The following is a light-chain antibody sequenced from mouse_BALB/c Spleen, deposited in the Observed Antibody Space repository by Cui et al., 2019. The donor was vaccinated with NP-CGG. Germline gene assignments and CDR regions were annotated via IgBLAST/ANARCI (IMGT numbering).Light chain of an antibody. CDR3: ALWYSNHWV. J-gene: IGLJ1*01. CDR2: GTN. CDR1: TGAVTTSNY. Sequence: HAVVTQDSALTTSPGETVTLTCRSSTGAVTTSNYANWVQEKPDHLFTGLIGGTNNRAPGVPARFSGFLIGDKAALTITGAQTEDEAIYFCALWYSNHWVFGGGTKLTVL. V-gene: IGLV1*01.